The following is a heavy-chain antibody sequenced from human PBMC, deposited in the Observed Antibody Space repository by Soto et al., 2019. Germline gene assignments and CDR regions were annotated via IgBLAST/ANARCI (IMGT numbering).Heavy chain of an antibody. Sequence: PSETLSLTCAVYGGSFSGYYWSWIRQPPGKGLEWIGEIIHSGSTNYSPSLKSRVTISVDTSKNQFSLKLNSVTAADTAVYYCARGPLYRLVSFSYFWFDPWRQGTLVTVSP. D-gene: IGHD2-2*01. J-gene: IGHJ5*02. CDR2: IIHSGST. CDR3: ARGPLYRLVSFSYFWFDP. CDR1: GGSFSGYY. V-gene: IGHV4-34*01.